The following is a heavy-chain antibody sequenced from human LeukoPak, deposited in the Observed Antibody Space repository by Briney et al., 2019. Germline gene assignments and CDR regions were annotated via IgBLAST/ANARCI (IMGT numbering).Heavy chain of an antibody. CDR3: AKGTMSQHRGAFDI. V-gene: IGHV3-23*01. CDR2: IIGTGGST. Sequence: GGSLRLSCAASGFTFSSYGMSWVRQAPGKGLEGVSSIIGTGGSTHYADSVKGRFTISRDNSKNTLYLQMNSLRAEDTAVYYCAKGTMSQHRGAFDIWGQGTMVIVSS. D-gene: IGHD3-22*01. J-gene: IGHJ3*02. CDR1: GFTFSSYG.